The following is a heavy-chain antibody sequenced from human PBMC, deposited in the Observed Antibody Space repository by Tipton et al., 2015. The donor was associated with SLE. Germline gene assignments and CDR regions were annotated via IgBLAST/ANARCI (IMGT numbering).Heavy chain of an antibody. D-gene: IGHD2-15*01. V-gene: IGHV3-21*03. CDR1: GFTFSSYS. CDR3: ARDGCGSGSCPGAFDI. Sequence: SLRLSCAASGFTFSSYSMNWVRQAPGKGLEWVSSISSSSSYIYYADSVKGRFTISRDNANNSLYLQMNSLRAEDTAVYYCARDGCGSGSCPGAFDIWGQGTMVTVSS. CDR2: ISSSSSYI. J-gene: IGHJ3*02.